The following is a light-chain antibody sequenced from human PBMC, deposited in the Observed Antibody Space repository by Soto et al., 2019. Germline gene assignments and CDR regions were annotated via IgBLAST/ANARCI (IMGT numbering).Light chain of an antibody. Sequence: EILLTQSPATLSVSPAERATLSFRASQSVSIELAWYQQRPGQAPRLLIYGASDRATGIPDRFSGSGSGTDFTLTISRLEPEDFAVYYCQQYGSSGTFGQGTKVDI. CDR2: GAS. CDR3: QQYGSSGT. J-gene: IGKJ1*01. CDR1: QSVSIE. V-gene: IGKV3-20*01.